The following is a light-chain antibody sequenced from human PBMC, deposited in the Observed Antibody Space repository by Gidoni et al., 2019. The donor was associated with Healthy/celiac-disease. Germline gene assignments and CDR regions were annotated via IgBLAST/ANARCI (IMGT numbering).Light chain of an antibody. V-gene: IGLV3-1*01. CDR1: KLGDKY. Sequence: SYELTTPPSVSVSPGQTASITCSGDKLGDKYACWYQKKPGQSPVLVIYQDSKRPSGIPERFSGSNSGNTATLTISGTQAMDEADYYCQAWDSSRGVFGGGTKLTVL. CDR3: QAWDSSRGV. CDR2: QDS. J-gene: IGLJ2*01.